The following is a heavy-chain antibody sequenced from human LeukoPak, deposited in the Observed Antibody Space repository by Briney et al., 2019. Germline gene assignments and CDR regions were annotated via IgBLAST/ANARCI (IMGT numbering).Heavy chain of an antibody. D-gene: IGHD4-23*01. CDR3: ARDLGGNYAFDI. J-gene: IGHJ3*02. CDR2: IYSGGST. V-gene: IGHV3-53*01. CDR1: GFTVSSNY. Sequence: GGSLRLSCAASGFTVSSNYMSWVRQAPGKGLEWVSVIYSGGSTYYADSVKGRSTISRDNSKNTLYLQMNSLRAEDTAVYYCARDLGGNYAFDIWGQGTMVTVSS.